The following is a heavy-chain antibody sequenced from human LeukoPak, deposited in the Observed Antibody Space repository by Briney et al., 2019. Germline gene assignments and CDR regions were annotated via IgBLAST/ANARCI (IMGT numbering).Heavy chain of an antibody. D-gene: IGHD5-24*01. CDR3: AKDRDVYNYVQVFDY. V-gene: IGHV3-23*01. Sequence: PGGSLRLSCAASGFTFSSYAMSWVRQAPGKGLEWVSAISDSDSITHYADSVKGRFTISRDNSKNTLFLQMNSLRAEDTAVYYCAKDRDVYNYVQVFDYWGQGTLVTVSS. CDR1: GFTFSSYA. J-gene: IGHJ4*02. CDR2: ISDSDSIT.